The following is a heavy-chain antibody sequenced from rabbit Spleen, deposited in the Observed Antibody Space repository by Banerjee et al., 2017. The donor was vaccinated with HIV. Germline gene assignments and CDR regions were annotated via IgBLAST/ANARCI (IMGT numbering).Heavy chain of an antibody. CDR3: ARDSGTSFSSYGMDL. D-gene: IGHD8-1*01. Sequence: QEQLVESGGGLVQPGGSLTLTCTASGFSFSSSYWICWVRQAPGKGLEWIACIYGGSSGSTYYASWAKGRFTISKTSSTTVTLQMTSLTAADTATYFCARDSGTSFSSYGMDLWGPGTLVTVS. CDR1: GFSFSSSYW. V-gene: IGHV1S45*01. CDR2: IYGGSSGST. J-gene: IGHJ6*01.